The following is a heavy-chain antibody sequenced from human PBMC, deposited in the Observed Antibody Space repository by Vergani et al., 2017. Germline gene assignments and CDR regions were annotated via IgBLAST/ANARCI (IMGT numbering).Heavy chain of an antibody. V-gene: IGHV4-59*01. Sequence: QVQLQESGPGLVRPSETLSLTCTVSGGSLSGYYWNWIRQTPGEGLEWIGYVEDSGYFNYNPSLKTRFSMSSDTSNNQFSLMLSPVTVADTAVYYCARSIVSRNPPDYFDNWGQGTLVTVSS. CDR1: GGSLSGYY. CDR3: ARSIVSRNPPDYFDN. D-gene: IGHD1-14*01. CDR2: VEDSGYF. J-gene: IGHJ4*02.